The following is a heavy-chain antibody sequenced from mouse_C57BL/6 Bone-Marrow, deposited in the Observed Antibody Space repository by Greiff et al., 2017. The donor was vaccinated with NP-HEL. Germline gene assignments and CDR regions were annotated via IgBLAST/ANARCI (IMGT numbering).Heavy chain of an antibody. CDR2: IYPRSGNT. CDR1: GYTFTSYG. CDR3: ATCQFAY. J-gene: IGHJ3*01. Sequence: QVQLKESGAELARPGASVKLSCKASGYTFTSYGISWVKQRTGQGLEWIGEIYPRSGNTYYNEKFKGKATLTADKSSSTAYMELRSLTSEDSAVYFCATCQFAYWGQGTLVTVSA. V-gene: IGHV1-81*01.